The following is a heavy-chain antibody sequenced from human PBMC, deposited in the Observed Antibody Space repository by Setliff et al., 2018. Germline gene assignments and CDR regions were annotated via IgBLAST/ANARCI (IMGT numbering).Heavy chain of an antibody. CDR1: GYTFTLYY. CDR3: ARDRIWGTLDAFDI. J-gene: IGHJ3*02. D-gene: IGHD3-16*01. Sequence: ASVKVSCKASGYTFTLYYLHWVRQAPGQGLEWMGRINANSGGTNYAQKFQGRVTMTRDTSISTAYMDLSRLRSDDTAVYYCARDRIWGTLDAFDIWGQGTMVTVSS. CDR2: INANSGGT. V-gene: IGHV1-2*06.